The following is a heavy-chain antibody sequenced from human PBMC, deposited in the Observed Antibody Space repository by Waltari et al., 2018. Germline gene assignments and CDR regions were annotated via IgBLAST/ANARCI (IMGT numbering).Heavy chain of an antibody. Sequence: EVQLVESGGGLVQPGGSLRLSCAASGFNFSSYWMHWVRQAPGKGLVVVSRINSDGRSTSYADSVNGRFTISRDNAKNTLYLQMNSRRAEDTAVYYCARGDYGGRFDYWGQGTLVTVSS. D-gene: IGHD4-17*01. CDR2: INSDGRST. CDR3: ARGDYGGRFDY. J-gene: IGHJ4*02. CDR1: GFNFSSYW. V-gene: IGHV3-74*01.